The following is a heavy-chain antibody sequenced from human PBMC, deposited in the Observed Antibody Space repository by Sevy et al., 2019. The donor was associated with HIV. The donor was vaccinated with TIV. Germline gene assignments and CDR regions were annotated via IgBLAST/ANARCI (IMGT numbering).Heavy chain of an antibody. V-gene: IGHV5-51*01. J-gene: IGHJ4*02. CDR1: GYNFTPYW. CDR3: ARQGDLDYFDY. D-gene: IGHD3-10*01. CDR2: IHPDDSDT. Sequence: GESLKISCKGSGYNFTPYWIGWVRQMPGKGLEWMGIIHPDDSDTGYSPSFQGQFTIQADKSISTAYLQWSSLKASDPAMYYCARQGDLDYFDYWGQGTLVTVSS.